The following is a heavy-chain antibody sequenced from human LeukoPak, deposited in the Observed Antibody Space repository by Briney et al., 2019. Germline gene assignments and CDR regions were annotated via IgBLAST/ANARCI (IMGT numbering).Heavy chain of an antibody. D-gene: IGHD5-24*01. V-gene: IGHV4-59*01. CDR2: IYYSGNT. CDR3: AGLEMATIQAHD. J-gene: IGHJ4*02. CDR1: GGSISNYY. Sequence: QSSETLSLTCTVSGGSISNYYWSWIRQPPGKGLEWIGYIYYSGNTKYNPSLKSRVTISVDTSKNQFSLKLSSVTAADTAVYYCAGLEMATIQAHDWGQGTLVTVSS.